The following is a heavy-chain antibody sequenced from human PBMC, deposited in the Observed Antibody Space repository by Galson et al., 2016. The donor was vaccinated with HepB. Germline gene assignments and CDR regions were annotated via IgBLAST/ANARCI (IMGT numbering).Heavy chain of an antibody. CDR2: IFADGTT. CDR1: GLIVSTNY. CDR3: ATSQLSYVWGS. Sequence: SLRLSCAASGLIVSTNYMSWVRQAPGKGLEWVSVIFADGTTFYADSVKGRFTISRDNSKNTLFLQMNSLRAEDSAVYYCATSQLSYVWGSWGQGTLVTVSS. V-gene: IGHV3-53*01. D-gene: IGHD3-16*01. J-gene: IGHJ5*02.